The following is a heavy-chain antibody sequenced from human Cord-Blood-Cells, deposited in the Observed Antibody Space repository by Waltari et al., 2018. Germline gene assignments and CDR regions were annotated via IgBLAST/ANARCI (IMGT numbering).Heavy chain of an antibody. CDR1: GYTFTGYY. Sequence: VPLVQSGAEVKKPGASVKVSCKASGYTFTGYYMHWVRQAPGQGVEWMGWINPNSGGTNYAQKFQGRVTMTRDTSISTAYMELSRLRSDDTAVYYCARDRDSQGNWFDPWGQGTLVTVSS. CDR3: ARDRDSQGNWFDP. J-gene: IGHJ5*02. V-gene: IGHV1-2*02. CDR2: INPNSGGT.